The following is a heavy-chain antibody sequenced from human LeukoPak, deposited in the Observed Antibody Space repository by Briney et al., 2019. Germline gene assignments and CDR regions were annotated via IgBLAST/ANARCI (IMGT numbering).Heavy chain of an antibody. J-gene: IGHJ3*02. Sequence: ASVKVSCKASEYTFTSYDINWVRQATGQGLEWMGWMNPNSGNTGYAQKFQGRVTMTRNTSISTAYMELSSLRSEDTAVYYCAKVVPAAHDAFDIWGQGTMVTVSS. D-gene: IGHD2-2*01. CDR3: AKVVPAAHDAFDI. V-gene: IGHV1-8*01. CDR2: MNPNSGNT. CDR1: EYTFTSYD.